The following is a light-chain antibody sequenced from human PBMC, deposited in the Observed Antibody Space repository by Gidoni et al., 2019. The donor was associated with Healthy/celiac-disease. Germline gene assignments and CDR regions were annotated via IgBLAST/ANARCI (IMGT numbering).Light chain of an antibody. CDR1: KLGDKY. Sequence: SYELTQPPSVSVSPGQTASITCSGDKLGDKYACWYQQKPGQSPVLVIHQDSKRPSGIPERFSGSNSGNTATLTISGTQAMDEADYYCQAWDSSARFYVFGTGTKVTVL. V-gene: IGLV3-1*01. J-gene: IGLJ1*01. CDR2: QDS. CDR3: QAWDSSARFYV.